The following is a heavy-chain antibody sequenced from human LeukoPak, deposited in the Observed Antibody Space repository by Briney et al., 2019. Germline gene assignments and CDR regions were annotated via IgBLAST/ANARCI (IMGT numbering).Heavy chain of an antibody. CDR2: INPNSGGT. CDR3: ARGGPTGYDAFDI. D-gene: IGHD1-1*01. Sequence: ASVKVSCKASGYTFTGYYMHWVRQAPGQGLEWMGWINPNSGGTNYAQKFQGRVTMTRDTSISTAHMELSRLRSDDTAMYYCARGGPTGYDAFDIWGQGTMVTVSS. CDR1: GYTFTGYY. V-gene: IGHV1-2*02. J-gene: IGHJ3*02.